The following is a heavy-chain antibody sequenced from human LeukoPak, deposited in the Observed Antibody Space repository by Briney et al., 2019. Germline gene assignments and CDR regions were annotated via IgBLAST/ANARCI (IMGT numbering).Heavy chain of an antibody. D-gene: IGHD4-17*01. CDR2: IYTSGST. V-gene: IGHV4-61*02. J-gene: IGHJ4*02. CDR1: GDSISSGDYY. Sequence: SQTLSLTCTVSGDSISSGDYYWSWIWQPAGKGLEWIGRIYTSGSTNYNPSLKSRVTMSVDTSKNQFSLKLSSVTAADTAVYYCAREYGDYALCIDYWGQGTLVTVSS. CDR3: AREYGDYALCIDY.